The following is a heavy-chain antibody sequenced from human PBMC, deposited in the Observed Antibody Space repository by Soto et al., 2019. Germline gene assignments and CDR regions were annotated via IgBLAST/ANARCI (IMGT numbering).Heavy chain of an antibody. V-gene: IGHV4-61*03. CDR3: AREWGLLPYYVMNV. CDR2: ISYTGRT. J-gene: IGHJ6*02. D-gene: IGHD7-27*01. CDR1: GDSVTSGSYY. Sequence: SETLSLTCIVSGDSVTSGSYYWTWLRQPPGKGLEWIGYISYTGRTKYNPSLQSRVTISVDTSKNDFSLNLSSVTAADTAVYFCAREWGLLPYYVMNVWGHGTPVTVS.